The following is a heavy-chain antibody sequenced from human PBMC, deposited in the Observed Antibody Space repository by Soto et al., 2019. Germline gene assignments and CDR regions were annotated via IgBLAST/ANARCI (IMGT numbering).Heavy chain of an antibody. CDR2: IFWDDDK. D-gene: IGHD2-15*01. J-gene: IGHJ4*02. Sequence: SGPTLVQPTQTLTLTCTFSGFSLSTSGVGVGWIRQPPGKALEWLGVIFWDDDKSYSPSLKSRLTITKDTSKNQVVLTMTNMDPVDTATYSCARSWRCSGGSCMPAVYHLDYWGQGTLVTVSS. CDR3: ARSWRCSGGSCMPAVYHLDY. V-gene: IGHV2-5*02. CDR1: GFSLSTSGVG.